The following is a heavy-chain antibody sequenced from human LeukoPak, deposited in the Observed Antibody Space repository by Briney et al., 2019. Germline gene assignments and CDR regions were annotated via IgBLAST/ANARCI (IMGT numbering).Heavy chain of an antibody. Sequence: PSETLSLTCTVSGGSISSYYWSWIRRPPGKGLEWIGYIYYSGSTNYNPSLKSRVTISVDTSKNQFSLKLSSVTAADTAVYYCAYSSGRGWFDPWGQGTLVTVSS. CDR2: IYYSGST. V-gene: IGHV4-59*01. J-gene: IGHJ5*02. CDR3: AYSSGRGWFDP. D-gene: IGHD6-19*01. CDR1: GGSISSYY.